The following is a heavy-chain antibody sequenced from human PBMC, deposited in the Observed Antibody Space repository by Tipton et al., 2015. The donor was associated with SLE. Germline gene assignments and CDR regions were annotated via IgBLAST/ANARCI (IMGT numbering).Heavy chain of an antibody. V-gene: IGHV4-61*01. D-gene: IGHD1-14*01. J-gene: IGHJ6*03. CDR3: ARDLRSGGYYYYYYMDV. CDR2: IYYSGST. CDR1: GGSISSGNYY. Sequence: TLSLTCTVSGGSISSGNYYWSWIRQHPGKGLEWIGYIYYSGSTNYNPSLKSRVTISVDTSKNQFSLKLSSVTAADTAVYYCARDLRSGGYYYYYYMDVWGKGTTVTVSS.